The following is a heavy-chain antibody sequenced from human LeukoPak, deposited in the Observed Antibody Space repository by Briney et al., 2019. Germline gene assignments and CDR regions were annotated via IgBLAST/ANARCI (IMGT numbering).Heavy chain of an antibody. J-gene: IGHJ4*02. CDR3: TKGTAPNSGILEY. CDR1: GFTLSNYG. CDR2: LTDIGSTT. D-gene: IGHD1-26*01. V-gene: IGHV3-23*01. Sequence: GGSLRLSCAASGFTLSNYGMTWVRQAPGKGLEWVSTLTDIGSTTYYADSVKGRFTISRDTSTNTLYLQMNSLRAEDTAIYFCTKGTAPNSGILEYWGQGTLVTVSS.